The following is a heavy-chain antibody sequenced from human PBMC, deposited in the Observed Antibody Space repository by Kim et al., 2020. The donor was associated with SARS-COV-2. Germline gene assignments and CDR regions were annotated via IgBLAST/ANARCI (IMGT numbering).Heavy chain of an antibody. CDR3: ATQDDSGWYGAPFDY. Sequence: GGSLRLSCAASGFTFSSYAMSWVRQAPGKGLEWVSAISGSGGSTYYADSVKGRFTISRDNSKNTLYLQMNSLRAEDTAVYYCATQDDSGWYGAPFDYWGQGTLVTVSS. V-gene: IGHV3-23*01. CDR1: GFTFSSYA. J-gene: IGHJ4*02. CDR2: ISGSGGST. D-gene: IGHD6-19*01.